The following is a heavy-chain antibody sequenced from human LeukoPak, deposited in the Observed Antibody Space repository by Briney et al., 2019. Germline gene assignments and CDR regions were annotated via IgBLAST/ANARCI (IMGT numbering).Heavy chain of an antibody. J-gene: IGHJ4*02. CDR1: GFTFSDYY. D-gene: IGHD4-23*01. CDR3: AKDVFTTVVNVDY. Sequence: PGGSLRLSCAASGFTFSDYYMSWIRQAPGKGLEWVSYISSSGSTIYYADSVKGRFTISRDNAKNSLYLQMNSLRAEDTAVYYCAKDVFTTVVNVDYWGQGTLVTVSS. V-gene: IGHV3-11*04. CDR2: ISSSGSTI.